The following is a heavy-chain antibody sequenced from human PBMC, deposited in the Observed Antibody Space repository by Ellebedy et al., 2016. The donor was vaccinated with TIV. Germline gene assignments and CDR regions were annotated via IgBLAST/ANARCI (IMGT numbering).Heavy chain of an antibody. J-gene: IGHJ6*02. CDR3: ARPTLEGVSIDRYLGMDV. CDR1: GFTFDDYA. D-gene: IGHD3-16*01. Sequence: SLKISXAASGFTFDDYAMHWVRQAPGKGLEWVSGISWNSGSIGYADSVKGRFTISRDNSKSTLNLQMNSLRHDDTAVYYCARPTLEGVSIDRYLGMDVWGQGTTVTVSS. CDR2: ISWNSGSI. V-gene: IGHV3-9*01.